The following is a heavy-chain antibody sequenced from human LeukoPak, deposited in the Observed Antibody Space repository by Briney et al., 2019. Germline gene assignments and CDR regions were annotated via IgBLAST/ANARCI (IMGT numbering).Heavy chain of an antibody. Sequence: SETLSLTCNVSGGSISSYYWSWIRQPPGKGLEWIGYIYYSGSTKYNPSLKSRVTISVDTSKNQFSLKLSSVTAADTAVYYCARVYGSGSYYKVVPYYFDYWGQGTLVTVSS. CDR2: IYYSGST. D-gene: IGHD3-10*01. CDR3: ARVYGSGSYYKVVPYYFDY. V-gene: IGHV4-59*08. J-gene: IGHJ4*02. CDR1: GGSISSYY.